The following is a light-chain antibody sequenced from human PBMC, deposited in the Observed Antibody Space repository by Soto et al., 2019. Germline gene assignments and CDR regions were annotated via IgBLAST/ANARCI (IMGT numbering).Light chain of an antibody. Sequence: AIQLTQSPSSLSASVGDRVTITCRASQGISSALAWYQQKPGKAPKLLIYDASSLESGVPSRFCGSGSGTDFTLTISCLQPEDFATYYCQQFNSYSFTFGPGTKVDIK. CDR2: DAS. V-gene: IGKV1-13*02. CDR1: QGISSA. CDR3: QQFNSYSFT. J-gene: IGKJ3*01.